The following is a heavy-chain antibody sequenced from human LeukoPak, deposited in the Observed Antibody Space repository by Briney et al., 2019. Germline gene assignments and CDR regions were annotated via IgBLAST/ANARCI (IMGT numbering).Heavy chain of an antibody. V-gene: IGHV3-30*02. CDR2: MRYDGSNK. CDR3: AKGDY. CDR1: GFTISDYA. J-gene: IGHJ4*02. Sequence: GGSLRLSCAASGFTISDYAMSWARQAPGKGLEWVAFMRYDGSNKYYADSVKGRFTISRDNSKNTLYLQMNSLRTEDTAVYYCAKGDYWGQGTLVTVSS.